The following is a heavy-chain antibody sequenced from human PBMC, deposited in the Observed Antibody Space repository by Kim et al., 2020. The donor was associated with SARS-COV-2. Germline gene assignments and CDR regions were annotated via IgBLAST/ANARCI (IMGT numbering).Heavy chain of an antibody. V-gene: IGHV6-1*01. J-gene: IGHJ6*02. Sequence: SQTLSLTCAVSGDRVSRKNVAWNWIRQSPSRGLEWLGRTYYRSKWYNEYAESVKGRITINADTSKDQFSLQLTSVTPEDTAVYYGAEGRYYYYAMDVWGQGTAVTV. CDR1: GDRVSRKNVA. CDR3: AEGRYYYYAMDV. CDR2: TYYRSKWYN.